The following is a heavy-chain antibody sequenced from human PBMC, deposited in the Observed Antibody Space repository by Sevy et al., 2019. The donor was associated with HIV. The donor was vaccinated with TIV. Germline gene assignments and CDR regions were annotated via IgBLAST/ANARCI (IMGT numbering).Heavy chain of an antibody. Sequence: ASVKVSCKASGYTFTNYAMNWVRQAPGQRLEWMGWINTNTGNPTFAKGFTGRFVFSLDTSVSTAYLQIISLKSEDSAVYYCARGSYRNSYDSCYFDYWGQGTLVTVSS. CDR3: ARGSYRNSYDSCYFDY. CDR2: INTNTGNP. D-gene: IGHD3-22*01. J-gene: IGHJ4*02. V-gene: IGHV7-4-1*02. CDR1: GYTFTNYA.